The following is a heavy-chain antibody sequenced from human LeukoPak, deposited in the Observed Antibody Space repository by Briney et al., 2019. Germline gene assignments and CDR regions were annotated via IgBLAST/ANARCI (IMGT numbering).Heavy chain of an antibody. CDR1: GGSISSYY. CDR3: ARSYSNDGYYYYYYMDV. CDR2: IYYSGST. J-gene: IGHJ6*03. V-gene: IGHV4-59*01. D-gene: IGHD4-11*01. Sequence: SETLSLTCTVSGGSISSYYWSWIWQPPGKGLEWIGYIYYSGSTNYNPSLKSRVTISVDTSKNQSSLKLSSVTAADTAVYYCARSYSNDGYYYYYYMDVWGKGTTVTVSS.